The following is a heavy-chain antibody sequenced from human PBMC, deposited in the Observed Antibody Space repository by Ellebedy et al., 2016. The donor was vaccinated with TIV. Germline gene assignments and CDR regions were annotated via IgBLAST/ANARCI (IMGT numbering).Heavy chain of an antibody. J-gene: IGHJ4*02. CDR3: AREEWMRAVAC. CDR2: INHSGST. D-gene: IGHD6-19*01. CDR1: GGSISSGGYY. Sequence: MPGGSLRLSCAVSGGSISSGGYYWSWIRQPPGKGLEWIGEINHSGSTNYNPSLKSRVTISVDTSKNQFSLKLSSVTAADTAVYYCAREEWMRAVACWGQGTLVTVSS. V-gene: IGHV4-34*01.